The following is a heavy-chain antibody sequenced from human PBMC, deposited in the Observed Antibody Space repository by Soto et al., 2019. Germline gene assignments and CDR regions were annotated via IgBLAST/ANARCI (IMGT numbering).Heavy chain of an antibody. J-gene: IGHJ5*02. V-gene: IGHV3-48*02. CDR2: ISSSSSTI. D-gene: IGHD3-10*01. Sequence: PGGSLSLSCAASGFTFSSYSMNWVRQAPGKGLEWVSYISSSSSTIYYADSVKGRFTISRDNAKNSLYLQMNSLRDEDTAMYYCATEGTRGGFLNWFDPWGKGTLVTVSS. CDR3: ATEGTRGGFLNWFDP. CDR1: GFTFSSYS.